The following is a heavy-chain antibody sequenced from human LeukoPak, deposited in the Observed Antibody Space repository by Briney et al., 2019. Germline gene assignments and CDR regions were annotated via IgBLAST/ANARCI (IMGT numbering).Heavy chain of an antibody. CDR2: IIPIFGTA. J-gene: IGHJ4*02. CDR1: GGTFSSYA. CDR3: ARGLNYYDSSGYLGY. V-gene: IGHV1-69*05. Sequence: ASVKVSCKASGGTFSSYAISWVRQAPGRGLEWMGGIIPIFGTANYAQKFQGRVTITTDESTSTAYMELSSLRSEDTAVYYCARGLNYYDSSGYLGYWGQGTLVTVSS. D-gene: IGHD3-22*01.